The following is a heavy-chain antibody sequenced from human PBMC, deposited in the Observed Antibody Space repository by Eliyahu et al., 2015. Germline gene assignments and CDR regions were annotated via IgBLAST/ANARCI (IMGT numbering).Heavy chain of an antibody. D-gene: IGHD2/OR15-2a*01. CDR2: ISASGGST. CDR3: ARGKSIDAFDI. CDR1: GFTFRSXA. J-gene: IGHJ3*02. V-gene: IGHV3-23*01. Sequence: EVQLLESGGGLVQPGGSLXLSCXVXGFTFRSXAMAWVRQAPGKGLQWVSTISASGGSTYYAASVMGRFTISRDNSKATFHLQMTSLRAEDTAIYYCARGKSIDAFDIWGQGTMVSVSS.